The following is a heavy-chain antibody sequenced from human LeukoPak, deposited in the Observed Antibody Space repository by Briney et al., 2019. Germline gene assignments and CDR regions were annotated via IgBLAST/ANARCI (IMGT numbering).Heavy chain of an antibody. D-gene: IGHD7-27*01. CDR3: ARDDGLTGIGY. V-gene: IGHV3-53*01. J-gene: IGHJ4*02. CDR2: IYSAGNT. Sequence: PGGSLRLSCAASGFTVSTNYMSWVRQAPGKGLEWVSVIYSAGNTDYADSVKGRFTISRDNSKNTLYLQMNSLRAEDTAVYYCARDDGLTGIGYWGQGTLVTVSS. CDR1: GFTVSTNY.